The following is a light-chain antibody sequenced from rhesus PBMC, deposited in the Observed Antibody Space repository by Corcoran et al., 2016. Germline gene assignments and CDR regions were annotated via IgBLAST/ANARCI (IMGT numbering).Light chain of an antibody. CDR1: ENVNNY. Sequence: DIQMTQSPSSLSASVGDRVTITCRASENVNNYLHWYPQKPGKAPKLLIDKASTLQSGVPSRFSGSGSGTDCTLTISSLQPEDFATYYCQHSYGTPRTFGQGTKVEIK. CDR3: QHSYGTPRT. V-gene: IGKV1-74*01. CDR2: KAS. J-gene: IGKJ1*01.